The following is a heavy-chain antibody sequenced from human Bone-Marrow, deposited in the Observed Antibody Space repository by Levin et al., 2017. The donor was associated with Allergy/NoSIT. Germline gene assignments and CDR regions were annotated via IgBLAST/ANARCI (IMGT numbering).Heavy chain of an antibody. CDR2: IYYSGST. J-gene: IGHJ4*02. Sequence: SQTLSLTCTVSGGSISSSSYYWGWIRQPPGKGLEWIGSIYYSGSTYYNPSLKSRVTISVDTSKNQFSLKLSSVTAADTAVYYCARDGMITFGGVIVTKFDYWGQGTLVTVSS. CDR1: GGSISSSSYY. D-gene: IGHD3-16*02. CDR3: ARDGMITFGGVIVTKFDY. V-gene: IGHV4-39*07.